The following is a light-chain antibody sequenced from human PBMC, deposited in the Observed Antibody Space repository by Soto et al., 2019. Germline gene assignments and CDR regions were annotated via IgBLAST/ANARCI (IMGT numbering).Light chain of an antibody. J-gene: IGKJ5*01. CDR1: QSISSY. CDR3: QQHNSFSIT. CDR2: AAS. Sequence: DIQMTQSPSSLSASVGHMVTITCRASQSISSYLNWYQQKPGKAPKLLIYAASSLQSGVPSRFSGSGSGTEFTLTINSMKDDDFETYYCQQHNSFSITFGHGTRLEIK. V-gene: IGKV1-39*01.